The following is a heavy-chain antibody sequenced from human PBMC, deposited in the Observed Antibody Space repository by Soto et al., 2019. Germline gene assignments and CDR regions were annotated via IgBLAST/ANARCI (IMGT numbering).Heavy chain of an antibody. J-gene: IGHJ2*01. D-gene: IGHD3-3*01. CDR3: ARGGITIFGVVIIDWYFDL. V-gene: IGHV4-31*03. CDR1: GGSISSGGYY. CDR2: IYYSGST. Sequence: QVQLQESGPGLVKPSQTLSLTCTVSGGSISSGGYYWSWIRQHPGKGLEWIGYIYYSGSTYYNPSLTRRVTISVDTSKNQFSLKLSSVTAADTAVYYCARGGITIFGVVIIDWYFDLWGRGTLVTVSS.